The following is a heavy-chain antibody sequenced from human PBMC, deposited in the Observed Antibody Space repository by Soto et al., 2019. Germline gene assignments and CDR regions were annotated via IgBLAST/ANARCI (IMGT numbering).Heavy chain of an antibody. CDR3: ARAIAAAGTDY. J-gene: IGHJ4*02. V-gene: IGHV4-34*01. CDR2: INHSGST. CDR1: GGSFSGYY. Sequence: QVQLQQLGAGLLKPSETLSITCAVYGGSFSGYYWSWIRQPPGKGLEWIGEINHSGSTNYNPSLKSRVTISVDTSKNQFSLKLSSVTAADTAVYYCARAIAAAGTDYWGQGTLVTVSS. D-gene: IGHD6-13*01.